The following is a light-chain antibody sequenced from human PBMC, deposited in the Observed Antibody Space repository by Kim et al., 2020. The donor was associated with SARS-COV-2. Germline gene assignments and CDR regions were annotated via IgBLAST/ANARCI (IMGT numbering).Light chain of an antibody. Sequence: QSVTISCTGTSSDVGSYNYVSWYQQHPGKAPTLMIYDVSKRPSGVPDRFSGSKSGNTASLTVSGLQAEDEADYYCSSYAGSNNSWVFGGGTKLTVL. V-gene: IGLV2-8*01. J-gene: IGLJ3*02. CDR1: SSDVGSYNY. CDR2: DVS. CDR3: SSYAGSNNSWV.